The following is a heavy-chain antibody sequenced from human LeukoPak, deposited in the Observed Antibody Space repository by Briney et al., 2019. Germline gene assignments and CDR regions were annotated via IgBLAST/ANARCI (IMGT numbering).Heavy chain of an antibody. J-gene: IGHJ4*02. V-gene: IGHV4-39*01. CDR3: ARHQRSVVVALHFDY. CDR2: IYYSGTT. Sequence: SETLSLTCSVSGGSISSRSSYWGWIRQPPGKGLEWIGTIYYSGTTYYNPSLKSRVTISADTSKNQFSLKLTSVTAADTAVYYCARHQRSVVVALHFDYWGQGTLVTVSS. CDR1: GGSISSRSSY. D-gene: IGHD2-15*01.